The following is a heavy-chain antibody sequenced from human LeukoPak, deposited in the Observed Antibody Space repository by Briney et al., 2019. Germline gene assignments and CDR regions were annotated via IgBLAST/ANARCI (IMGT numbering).Heavy chain of an antibody. V-gene: IGHV4-59*01. CDR2: VFYSGTT. D-gene: IGHD1-14*01. CDR1: GGSIISYY. CDR3: ARAGNSRAYNDY. J-gene: IGHJ4*02. Sequence: SETLSLTCTVSGGSIISYYWSWIRQPPGKGLERIGYVFYSGTTNYNPSLRSRVTISVDTSKNQFSLKLGSVTAADTAVYYCARAGNSRAYNDYWGQGILVTVSS.